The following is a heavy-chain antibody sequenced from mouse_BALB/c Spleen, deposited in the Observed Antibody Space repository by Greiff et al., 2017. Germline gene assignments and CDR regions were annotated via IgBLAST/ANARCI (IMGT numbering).Heavy chain of an antibody. J-gene: IGHJ2*01. D-gene: IGHD2-3*01. CDR2: ISSGGST. CDR1: GFTFSSYA. Sequence: EVMLVESGGGLVKPGGSLKLSCAASGFTFSSYAMSWVRQTPEKRLEWVASISSGGSTYYPDSVKGRFTISRDNARNILYLQMSSLRSEDTAMYYCARFYDGYYNFDYWGQGTTLTVSS. CDR3: ARFYDGYYNFDY. V-gene: IGHV5-6-5*01.